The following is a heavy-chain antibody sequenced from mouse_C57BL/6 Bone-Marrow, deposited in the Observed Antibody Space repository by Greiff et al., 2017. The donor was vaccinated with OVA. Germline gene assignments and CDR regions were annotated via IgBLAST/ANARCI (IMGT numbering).Heavy chain of an antibody. Sequence: QVQLQQPGAELVMPGASVKLSCKASGYTFTSYWMHWVKQRPGQGLEWIGEIDPSDSSTNYNQKFKGKSTLTVDKSSSTAYMQLSSLTSEDSAVYYCARDITTVVALDYWGQGTTLTVSS. CDR1: GYTFTSYW. CDR2: IDPSDSST. D-gene: IGHD1-1*01. V-gene: IGHV1-69*01. CDR3: ARDITTVVALDY. J-gene: IGHJ2*01.